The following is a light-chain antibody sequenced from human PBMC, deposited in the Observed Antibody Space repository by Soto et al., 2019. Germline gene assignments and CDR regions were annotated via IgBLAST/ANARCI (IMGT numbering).Light chain of an antibody. CDR1: NSNIGARFD. CDR3: QSYDNSLSGWV. Sequence: QSVLTQPPSVSGAPGQRVTISCTGSNSNIGARFDVHWYQQLPGTAPKLLTYGNTNRPSGVPDRFSGSKSGTSASLAITGLQSEDEADYYCQSYDNSLSGWVFGGGTKLTVL. CDR2: GNT. V-gene: IGLV1-40*01. J-gene: IGLJ3*02.